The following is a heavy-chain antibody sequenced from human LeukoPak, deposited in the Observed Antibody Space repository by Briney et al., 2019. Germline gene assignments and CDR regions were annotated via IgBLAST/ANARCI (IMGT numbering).Heavy chain of an antibody. CDR3: AKDIGSGWPAYYYYGMDV. J-gene: IGHJ6*02. V-gene: IGHV3-9*01. D-gene: IGHD6-19*01. Sequence: GGSLRLSCAVSGFTFGSGFTFGGRWLHWVRQAPGKGLEWVSGISWNSGSIGYADSVKGRFTISRDNAKNSLYLQMNSLRAEDTALYYCAKDIGSGWPAYYYYGMDVWGQGTTVTVSS. CDR2: ISWNSGSI. CDR1: GFTFGSGFTFGGRW.